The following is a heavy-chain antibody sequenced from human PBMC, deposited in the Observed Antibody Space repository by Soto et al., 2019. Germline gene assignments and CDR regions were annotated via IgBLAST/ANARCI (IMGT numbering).Heavy chain of an antibody. D-gene: IGHD6-13*01. Sequence: GGSLRLSCAASGFTFSSYAMSWVRQAPGKGLEWVSAISGSGGSTYYADSVKGRFTISRNNSKNTLYRQMNSLRAEDTAVYYCAKDRQLVREGYYYYGMDVWGQGTTVTVSS. CDR1: GFTFSSYA. CDR2: ISGSGGST. J-gene: IGHJ6*02. V-gene: IGHV3-23*01. CDR3: AKDRQLVREGYYYYGMDV.